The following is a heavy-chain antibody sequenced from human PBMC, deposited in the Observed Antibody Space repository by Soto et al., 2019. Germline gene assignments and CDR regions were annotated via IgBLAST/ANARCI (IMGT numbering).Heavy chain of an antibody. D-gene: IGHD1-1*01. V-gene: IGHV3-7*01. J-gene: IGHJ2*01. CDR3: ARTGSYWYFDL. CDR2: IKQDGSEK. CDR1: GFTFSSYW. Sequence: ESGGGLVQPGGSLRLSCAASGFTFSSYWMSWVRQAPGKGLEWVANIKQDGSEKYYLDSVKGRFTISRDNAKNSLYLQMNSLRAEDTTVYYCARTGSYWYFDLWGRGTLVTVSS.